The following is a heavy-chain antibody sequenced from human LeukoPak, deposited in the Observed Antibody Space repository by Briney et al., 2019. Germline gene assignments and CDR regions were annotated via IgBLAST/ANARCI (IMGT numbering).Heavy chain of an antibody. V-gene: IGHV3-21*01. CDR1: GFTFSTYD. D-gene: IGHD6-13*01. J-gene: IGHJ6*02. CDR2: ISRSSSHI. CDR3: ARDRAALARMGGMDV. Sequence: PGGSLRLSCAASGFTFSTYDMNWVRQAPGKGLEWGSYISRSSSHIYYADSMKGRLTISRDNARSSVYLQMDSLRDEDTAIYYCARDRAALARMGGMDVWGQGTTVTVFS.